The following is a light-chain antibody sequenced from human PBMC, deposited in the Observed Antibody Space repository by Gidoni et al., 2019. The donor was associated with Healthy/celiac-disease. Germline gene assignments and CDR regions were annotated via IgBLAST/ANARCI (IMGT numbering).Light chain of an antibody. CDR3: QQLNSYRLT. J-gene: IGKJ3*01. CDR1: QGISSY. V-gene: IGKV1-9*01. Sequence: DIQLTQSPSFLSASVGDRVTITCRASQGISSYLAWYQQKPGKAPKLLIYAASTLQSGVPSRFSGSGSGTEFTLTISSLQPEDFATYYCQQLNSYRLTLXPXTKVEIK. CDR2: AAS.